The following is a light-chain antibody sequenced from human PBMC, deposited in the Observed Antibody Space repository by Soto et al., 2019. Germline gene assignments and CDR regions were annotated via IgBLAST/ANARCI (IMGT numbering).Light chain of an antibody. V-gene: IGKV3-15*01. CDR2: RAS. J-gene: IGKJ1*01. Sequence: LMTQSPATLSVSAGERSTLSCTASHYIYSNVAWFQQRPGQAPRLLIYRASTRATGTPARFSGSGSGTEFTLTITSLQSEDFALYYCQQYHNLWTFGQGTKVDIK. CDR3: QQYHNLWT. CDR1: HYIYSN.